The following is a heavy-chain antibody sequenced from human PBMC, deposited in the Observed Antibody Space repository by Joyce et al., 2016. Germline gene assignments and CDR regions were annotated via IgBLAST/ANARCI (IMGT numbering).Heavy chain of an antibody. J-gene: IGHJ6*02. D-gene: IGHD3-3*01. Sequence: EVQLVESGGGLVQPGGSLKLSCAVSGFTLSGSSVHWVRQASGKGLEWVGRIRRKANGDATAYAASVKGRFSISRDDSKNTAYLQMNSLKTEDTAMYYCSNYDLWSGYSPSRDVWGQGSTVTVSS. V-gene: IGHV3-73*02. CDR1: GFTLSGSS. CDR2: IRRKANGDAT. CDR3: SNYDLWSGYSPSRDV.